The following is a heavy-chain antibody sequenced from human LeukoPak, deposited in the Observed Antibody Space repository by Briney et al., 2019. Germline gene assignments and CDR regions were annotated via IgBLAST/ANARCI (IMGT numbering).Heavy chain of an antibody. CDR1: GFTFSSYA. Sequence: GGSLRLSCAASGFTFSSYAMGWGRRGPGKGLEWGSAISGSGGSTYYADSVRGRFTISRHNSKNTQYPKMPSLRAEDTPVHYCAKAGYCSSTSCYALDYWGQGTLVTVSS. CDR3: AKAGYCSSTSCYALDY. J-gene: IGHJ4*02. CDR2: ISGSGGST. D-gene: IGHD2-2*01. V-gene: IGHV3-23*01.